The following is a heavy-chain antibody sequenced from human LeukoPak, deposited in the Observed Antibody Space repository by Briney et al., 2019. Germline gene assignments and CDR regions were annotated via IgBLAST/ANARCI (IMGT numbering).Heavy chain of an antibody. CDR1: GGSFSGYY. CDR2: INHSGRT. D-gene: IGHD2-15*01. Sequence: SETLSLTCAVYGGSFSGYYWSWIRQPPGKGLEWIGEINHSGRTNYNPSLKSRVTISVDTSKNQFSLKLSSVTAADTAVYYCARKLLRLSGFDPWGQGTLVTVSS. CDR3: ARKLLRLSGFDP. V-gene: IGHV4-34*01. J-gene: IGHJ5*02.